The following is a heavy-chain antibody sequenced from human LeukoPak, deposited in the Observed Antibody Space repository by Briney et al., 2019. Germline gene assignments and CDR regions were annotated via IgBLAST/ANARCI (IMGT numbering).Heavy chain of an antibody. J-gene: IGHJ4*02. Sequence: AGSLRLSCAASGFIFSRYPMSWVRQAPGKGLEWVSAISGTAENTYYADSVKGRFSISRDNSRNTVHLQMNSLRPEDTAVYYCANQRGGFWGQGTLVTVSS. V-gene: IGHV3-23*01. D-gene: IGHD3-10*01. CDR2: ISGTAENT. CDR3: ANQRGGF. CDR1: GFIFSRYP.